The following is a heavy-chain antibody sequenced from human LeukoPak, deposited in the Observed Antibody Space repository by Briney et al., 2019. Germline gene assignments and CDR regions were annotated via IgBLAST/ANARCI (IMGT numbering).Heavy chain of an antibody. CDR3: VXEAAATLFDY. D-gene: IGHD1-26*01. CDR2: ISSSSRDI. J-gene: IGHJ4*02. Sequence: GGSLXXSCAASGFTFSSYTMNWVRQAPGKGLEWVAAISSSSRDIFYADSVKGRFSISRDNTHNSLSLRMNSLGAEDTAVYYCVXEAAATLFDYWGQGTLVTVSS. V-gene: IGHV3-21*01. CDR1: GFTFSSYT.